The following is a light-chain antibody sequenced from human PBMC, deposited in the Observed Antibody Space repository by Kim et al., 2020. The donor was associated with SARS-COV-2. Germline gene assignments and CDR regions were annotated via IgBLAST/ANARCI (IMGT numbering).Light chain of an antibody. Sequence: GKPLTMPVTRSSGSIDDNYVKWYQQRPGGVPTTVIYEDDQRPSGVSDRFSGSIDNSSNSASLTISGLRTEDEADYYCQSYNRDNVIFGGGTQLTVL. V-gene: IGLV6-57*03. CDR3: QSYNRDNVI. CDR1: SGSIDDNY. CDR2: EDD. J-gene: IGLJ2*01.